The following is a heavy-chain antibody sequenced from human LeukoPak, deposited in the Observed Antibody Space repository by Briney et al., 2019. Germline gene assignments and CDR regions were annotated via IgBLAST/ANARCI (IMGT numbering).Heavy chain of an antibody. D-gene: IGHD4-23*01. CDR2: INPNNGGT. CDR3: VRLGGNSY. Sequence: ASVKVSFKASGYTFNVYYIHWVRRAPGQGLEWMGWINPNNGGTNYAQKFQGRVIMTRDTSISTAYMEVSRVRFDDTAVYYCVRLGGNSYWGQGTLVSVSS. CDR1: GYTFNVYY. J-gene: IGHJ4*02. V-gene: IGHV1-2*02.